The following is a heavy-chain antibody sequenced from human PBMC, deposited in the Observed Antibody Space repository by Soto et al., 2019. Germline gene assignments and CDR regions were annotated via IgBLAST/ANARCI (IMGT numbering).Heavy chain of an antibody. V-gene: IGHV1-18*01. CDR3: ARGRYGDY. CDR2: ISAHNGNT. J-gene: IGHJ4*02. CDR1: GYTFTSYG. D-gene: IGHD1-1*01. Sequence: QVHLVQSGAEVKKPAASVKVSCKGSGYTFTSYGITWVRQATGQGLEWMGWISAHNGNTNYAQKLQGRVTVTRDTSTSTAYMELRSLRSDDTAVYYCARGRYGDYWGQGALVTVSS.